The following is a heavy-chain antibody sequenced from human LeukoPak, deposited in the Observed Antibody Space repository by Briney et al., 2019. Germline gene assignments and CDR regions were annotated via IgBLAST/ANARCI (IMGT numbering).Heavy chain of an antibody. V-gene: IGHV1-18*01. CDR1: GYTFTSYG. Sequence: GASVKVSCKASGYTFTSYGISWVRQAPGQGLEWMGWISAYNGNTNYAQKLQGRVTMITDTSTSTAYMELRSLRSDDTAVYYCAREVVGATPEALVDYWGQGTLVTVSS. J-gene: IGHJ4*02. D-gene: IGHD1-26*01. CDR3: AREVVGATPEALVDY. CDR2: ISAYNGNT.